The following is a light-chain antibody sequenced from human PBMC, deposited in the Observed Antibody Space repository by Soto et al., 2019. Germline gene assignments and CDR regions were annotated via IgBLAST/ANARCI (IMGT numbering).Light chain of an antibody. V-gene: IGKV3-20*01. J-gene: IGKJ5*01. CDR1: QSVGSIY. CDR2: GAS. Sequence: EVVLTQSPGTLSLSPGERATLSCRASQSVGSIYLAWYQQRPGQAPRLLISGASNRATGIPVRFSGSGSGTDFTLTISGLEPEDFAVYYCQQYGSSSITFGQGTRLEIK. CDR3: QQYGSSSIT.